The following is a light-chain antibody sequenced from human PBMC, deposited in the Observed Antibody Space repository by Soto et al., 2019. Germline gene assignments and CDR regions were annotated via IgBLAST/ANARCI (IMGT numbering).Light chain of an antibody. J-gene: IGKJ5*01. CDR2: GAF. Sequence: PGESATLYCRASPSVTNFLAWYQQKPGQAPRLLIYGAFNRATGIPARFSGSGSGTDFTLTISSLEPEDSAAYYCQQRNVWPPVTFGQGTRLEIK. CDR1: PSVTNF. V-gene: IGKV3-11*01. CDR3: QQRNVWPPVT.